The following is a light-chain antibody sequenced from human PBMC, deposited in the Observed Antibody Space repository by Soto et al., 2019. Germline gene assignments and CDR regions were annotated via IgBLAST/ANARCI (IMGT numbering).Light chain of an antibody. CDR3: SSYAGSNNYV. J-gene: IGLJ1*01. V-gene: IGLV2-8*01. Sequence: QSVLTQPPSASGSPGQSVTISCTGTSSDVGGYDFVSWYQQHPGKAPKLMIHEVSKRPSGVPDRFSGSKSGNTASLTVSGLQAEDEDDYYCSSYAGSNNYVFGTG. CDR1: SSDVGGYDF. CDR2: EVS.